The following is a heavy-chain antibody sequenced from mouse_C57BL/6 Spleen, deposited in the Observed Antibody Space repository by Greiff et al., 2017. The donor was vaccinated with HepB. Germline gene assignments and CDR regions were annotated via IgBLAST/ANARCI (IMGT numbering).Heavy chain of an antibody. Sequence: QVQLQQPGAELVMPGASVKLSCKASGYTFTSYWMHWVKQRTGQGLEWIGEIDPSDSYTNYNQKFKGKSTLTVDKSSSTAYMQLSSLTSEDSAVYYCARYGNYDPFAYWGQGTLVTVSA. CDR1: GYTFTSYW. CDR3: ARYGNYDPFAY. CDR2: IDPSDSYT. V-gene: IGHV1-69*01. D-gene: IGHD2-1*01. J-gene: IGHJ3*01.